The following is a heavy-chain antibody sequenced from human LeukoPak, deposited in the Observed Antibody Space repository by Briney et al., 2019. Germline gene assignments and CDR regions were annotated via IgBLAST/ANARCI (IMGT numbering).Heavy chain of an antibody. J-gene: IGHJ4*02. CDR1: GYSISSGYY. CDR2: IYHSGRT. V-gene: IGHV4-38-2*02. D-gene: IGHD6-19*01. Sequence: SETLSPTCTVSGYSISSGYYWGWIRQPPGKWLEWIGSIYHSGRTYYNPSLKSRVTISVDTSKNQFSLKLSSVTAADTAVYYCARSRIAVAGGFDYWGQGTLVTVSS. CDR3: ARSRIAVAGGFDY.